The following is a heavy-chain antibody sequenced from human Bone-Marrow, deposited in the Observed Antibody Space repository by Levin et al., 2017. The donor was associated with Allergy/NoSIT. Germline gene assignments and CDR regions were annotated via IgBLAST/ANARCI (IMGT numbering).Heavy chain of an antibody. CDR2: LSYDGKSE. V-gene: IGHV3-30*03. J-gene: IGHJ5*02. CDR3: ARGGYMRDWNAFDR. Sequence: PGGSLRLSCAASGFSFSDYNMHWIRQAPGKGLEWVTFLSYDGKSEKFADTVKGRFTVSRDNSKNMFFLQINGLRPEDTATYYCARGGYMRDWNAFDRWGQGTLVIVSS. CDR1: GFSFSDYN. D-gene: IGHD1-1*01.